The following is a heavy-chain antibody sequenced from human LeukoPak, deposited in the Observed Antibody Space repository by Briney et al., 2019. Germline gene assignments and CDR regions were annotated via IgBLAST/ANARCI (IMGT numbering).Heavy chain of an antibody. CDR3: ATRVPAARGWYYYGMDV. Sequence: SETLSLTCAVYGGLFSGYYWSWIRQPPGKGLEWIGEINHSGSTNYNPSLKSRVTISVDTSKNQFSLKLSSVTAADTAVYYCATRVPAARGWYYYGMDVWGQGTTVTVSS. D-gene: IGHD2-2*01. V-gene: IGHV4-34*01. CDR2: INHSGST. CDR1: GGLFSGYY. J-gene: IGHJ6*02.